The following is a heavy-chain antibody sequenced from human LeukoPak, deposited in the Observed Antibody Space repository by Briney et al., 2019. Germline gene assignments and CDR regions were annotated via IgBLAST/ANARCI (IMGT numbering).Heavy chain of an antibody. CDR2: IYYSGST. CDR3: TRGHLGYSYADNDNYFDY. V-gene: IGHV4-30-4*01. CDR1: GGSISSGDYY. J-gene: IGHJ4*02. D-gene: IGHD5-18*01. Sequence: SETLSLTYTVSGGSISSGDYYWSWIRQPPGKGLEWIGYIYYSGSTYYNPSLKSRVTISVDTSKNQFSLKLSSVTAADTAVYYCTRGHLGYSYADNDNYFDYWGQGTLVTVSS.